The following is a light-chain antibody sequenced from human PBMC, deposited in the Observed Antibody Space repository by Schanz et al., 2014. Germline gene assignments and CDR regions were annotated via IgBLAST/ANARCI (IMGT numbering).Light chain of an antibody. Sequence: EIVMTQSPATLSVSPGERGTLSCRASQTVSNNLAWYQQKPGQTPRLLIYGASNRATGIPDRFSGSGSRTDFTLTISRLEPEDFAVYYCQQYGRSPLTFGQGTRLEIK. CDR2: GAS. J-gene: IGKJ5*01. CDR1: QTVSNN. CDR3: QQYGRSPLT. V-gene: IGKV3-20*01.